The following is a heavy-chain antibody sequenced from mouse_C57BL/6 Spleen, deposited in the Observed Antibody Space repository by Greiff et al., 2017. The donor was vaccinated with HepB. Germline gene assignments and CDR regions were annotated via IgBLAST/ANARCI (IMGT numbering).Heavy chain of an antibody. CDR1: GFTFSDYY. CDR2: INYDGSST. V-gene: IGHV5-16*01. D-gene: IGHD2-4*01. J-gene: IGHJ2*01. CDR3: ARVYDYDGYFDY. Sequence: EVQVVESEGGLVQPGSSMKLSCTASGFTFSDYYMAWVRQVPEKGLEWVANINYDGSSTYYLDSLKSRFIISRDNAKNILYLQMSSQKSEDTATYYCARVYDYDGYFDYWGQGTTLTVSS.